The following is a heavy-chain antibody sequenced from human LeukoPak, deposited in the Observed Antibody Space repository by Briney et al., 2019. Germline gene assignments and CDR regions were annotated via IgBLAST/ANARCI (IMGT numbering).Heavy chain of an antibody. CDR3: ARDLRYSSSWRAFDI. V-gene: IGHV4-59*01. CDR1: GGSISSYY. J-gene: IGHJ3*02. CDR2: IYYSGST. D-gene: IGHD6-13*01. Sequence: SETLSLTCTVSGGSISSYYWSWIRQPPGKGLEWIGYIYYSGSTNYNPSLKSRVTISVDTSKNQFSLKLSSVTAADTAVYYCARDLRYSSSWRAFDIWGQGTMVTVSS.